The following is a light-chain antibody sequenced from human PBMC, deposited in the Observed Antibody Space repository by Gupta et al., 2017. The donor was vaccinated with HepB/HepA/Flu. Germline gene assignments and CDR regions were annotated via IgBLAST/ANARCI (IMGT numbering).Light chain of an antibody. CDR3: QQRSNWPPLT. CDR2: DAS. V-gene: IGKV3-11*01. CDR1: QSVSSY. J-gene: IGKJ4*01. Sequence: EIVLTQSPATLSLYPGERATLSCRASQSVSSYLAWYQQKPGQAPRLLIYDASNRATGIPARFSGSGSGTDFTLTISSLEPEDFAVYCCQQRSNWPPLTFGGGTKVEIK.